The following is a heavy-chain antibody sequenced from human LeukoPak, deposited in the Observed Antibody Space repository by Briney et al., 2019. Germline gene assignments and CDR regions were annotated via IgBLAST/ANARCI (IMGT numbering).Heavy chain of an antibody. J-gene: IGHJ4*02. CDR1: GFTFSSYW. V-gene: IGHV3-30-3*01. CDR3: ASLVGGWYEFYFDY. D-gene: IGHD6-19*01. CDR2: ISYDGSNK. Sequence: GGSLRLSCAASGFTFSSYWMSWVRQAPGKGLEWVAVISYDGSNKYYADSVKGRFTISRDNSKNTLYLQMNSLRAEDTAVYYCASLVGGWYEFYFDYWGQGTLVTVSS.